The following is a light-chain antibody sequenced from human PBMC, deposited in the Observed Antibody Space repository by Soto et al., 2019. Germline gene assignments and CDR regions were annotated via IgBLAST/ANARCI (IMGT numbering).Light chain of an antibody. CDR1: SSNIGGGS. CDR2: NNN. J-gene: IGLJ1*01. Sequence: QSVLTQPPSASGTPGQRVTISCSGSSSNIGGGSLNWYQQLPGTAPKLLIYNNNQCPSGVPDRFSGSKSGTSASLAISGLQSENEDEYYCAAWDDRLNGLYVFGSGTKLTVL. CDR3: AAWDDRLNGLYV. V-gene: IGLV1-44*01.